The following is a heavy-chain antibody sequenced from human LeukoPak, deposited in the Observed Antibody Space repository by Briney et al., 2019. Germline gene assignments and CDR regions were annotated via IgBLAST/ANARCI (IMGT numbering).Heavy chain of an antibody. J-gene: IGHJ4*02. V-gene: IGHV3-11*01. CDR2: ISSSGSTI. CDR3: ASSMWGIAAAGAFDY. CDR1: GFTFSDYY. D-gene: IGHD6-13*01. Sequence: GGSLRLSCPASGFTFSDYYMSWIRQAPGKGLEWVSYISSSGSTIYYADSVEGRFTISRDNAKNSLYLQMNSLRAEDTAVYYCASSMWGIAAAGAFDYWGQGTLVTVSS.